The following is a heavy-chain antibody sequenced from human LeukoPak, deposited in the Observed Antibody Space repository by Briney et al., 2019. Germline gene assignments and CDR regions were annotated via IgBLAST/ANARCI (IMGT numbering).Heavy chain of an antibody. CDR3: ARNFRSVYYYDSSGYYYDY. V-gene: IGHV1-8*01. CDR2: MSPNSGDT. CDR1: GYTFTSYD. D-gene: IGHD3-22*01. J-gene: IGHJ4*02. Sequence: ASVKVSCKASGYTFTSYDFNWVRQATGQRPEWMGWMSPNSGDTGYAQKFQDRVTMTRNTSISTAYMELSSLRSDDTAVYYCARNFRSVYYYDSSGYYYDYWGQGTLVTVSS.